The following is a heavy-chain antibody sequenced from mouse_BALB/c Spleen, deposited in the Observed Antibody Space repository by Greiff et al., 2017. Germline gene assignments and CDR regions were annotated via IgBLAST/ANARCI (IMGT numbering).Heavy chain of an antibody. J-gene: IGHJ1*01. CDR1: GYTFTSYW. CDR3: ARGEIYPRYFDV. CDR2: INPSTGYT. V-gene: IGHV1-7*01. D-gene: IGHD2-1*01. Sequence: QVQLQQSGAELAKPGASVKMSCKASGYTFTSYWMHWVKQRPGQGLEWIGYINPSTGYTEYNQKFKDKATLTADKSSSTAYMQLSSLTSEDSAVYYCARGEIYPRYFDVWGAGTTVTVSS.